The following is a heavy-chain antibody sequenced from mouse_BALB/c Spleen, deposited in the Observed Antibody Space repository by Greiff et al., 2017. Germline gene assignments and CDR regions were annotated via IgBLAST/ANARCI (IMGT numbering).Heavy chain of an antibody. CDR1: GYTFTSYY. D-gene: IGHD2-4*01. V-gene: IGHV1S56*01. Sequence: VQLQQSGPELVKPGASVKMSCKASGYTFTSYYIHWVKQRPGQGLEWIGWIYPGDGNTKYNEKFKGKTTLTADKSSSTAFMLLSSLTSEDSAIYFCARDYDYDGDYFDYWSQGTTLTVSS. CDR2: IYPGDGNT. CDR3: ARDYDYDGDYFDY. J-gene: IGHJ2*01.